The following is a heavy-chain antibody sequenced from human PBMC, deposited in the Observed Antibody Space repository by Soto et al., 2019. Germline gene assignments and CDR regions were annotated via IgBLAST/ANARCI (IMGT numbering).Heavy chain of an antibody. J-gene: IGHJ4*02. CDR3: ARDRYNWEIGYYLDY. D-gene: IGHD1-20*01. V-gene: IGHV1-2*02. CDR2: INPNSGGT. Sequence: SVEVTWEECGYAFTGCSRRWVRQDPVQGLEWMGWINPNSGGTNYAQNFQGRVTMTRDASISTAYMELSRLRSDDTAVYYCARDRYNWEIGYYLDYWGQGTLVIGSS. CDR1: GYAFTGCS.